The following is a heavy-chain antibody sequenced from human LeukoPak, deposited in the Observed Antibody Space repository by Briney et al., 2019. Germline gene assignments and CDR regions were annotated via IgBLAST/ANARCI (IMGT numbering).Heavy chain of an antibody. J-gene: IGHJ5*02. CDR3: ARDQGSGKQGFWFDP. Sequence: SETLSLTCTVSGASISPYYWSWFRQPPGKGLEWIGYIHYSGNTDYNPSLKSRVTTSVDTSKNQFSLQLSSVTAADTAVYYCARDQGSGKQGFWFDPWGQGTLVTVSS. CDR2: IHYSGNT. CDR1: GASISPYY. V-gene: IGHV4-59*12.